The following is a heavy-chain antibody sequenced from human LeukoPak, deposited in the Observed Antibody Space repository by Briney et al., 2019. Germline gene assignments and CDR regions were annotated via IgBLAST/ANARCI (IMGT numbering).Heavy chain of an antibody. J-gene: IGHJ3*02. CDR3: ARIGAGGPRRALDI. Sequence: SETLSLTCTVSGGSISSYYWSWIGQPPGKGLEGSGYVFYSGITNYNPSPTSRVTISVDSSKNQFSLKLSSVTAADTAVYYCARIGAGGPRRALDIWGQGTMVTVSS. CDR1: GGSISSYY. D-gene: IGHD4-23*01. CDR2: VFYSGIT. V-gene: IGHV4-59*01.